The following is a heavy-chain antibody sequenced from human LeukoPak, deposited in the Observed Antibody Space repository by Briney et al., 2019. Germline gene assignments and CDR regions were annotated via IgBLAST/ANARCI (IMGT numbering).Heavy chain of an antibody. Sequence: SETLSLTCTVSVGSVSSYYWSWIRQPPGKGLEWIGYMYYSGSTNYNPSLKSRVTISIDTSKNQFSLKLNSVTAADTAVDYCAGYGEYWDWYFDLWGRGTPVTVSP. V-gene: IGHV4-59*02. CDR1: VGSVSSYY. J-gene: IGHJ2*01. CDR3: AGYGEYWDWYFDL. CDR2: MYYSGST. D-gene: IGHD4-17*01.